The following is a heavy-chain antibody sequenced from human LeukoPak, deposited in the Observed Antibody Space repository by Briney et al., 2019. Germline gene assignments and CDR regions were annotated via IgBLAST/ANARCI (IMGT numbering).Heavy chain of an antibody. D-gene: IGHD2-2*01. CDR1: GFTFSSYW. V-gene: IGHV3-74*01. CDR2: IKSDGSST. Sequence: GGSLRLSCAASGFTFSSYWMHWVRHAPGKGLVWVSRIKSDGSSTSYADSVKGRFTISRDNAKNTLYLQMNSLRAEDTAVYYCARDHVRASQHGYYGMDVWGQGTTVTVSS. J-gene: IGHJ6*02. CDR3: ARDHVRASQHGYYGMDV.